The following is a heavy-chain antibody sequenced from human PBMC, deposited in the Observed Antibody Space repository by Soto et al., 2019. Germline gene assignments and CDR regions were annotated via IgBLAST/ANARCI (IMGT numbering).Heavy chain of an antibody. Sequence: PGGSLRLSCTASGFTFGDYAMSWVRQAPGKGLEWVGFIRSKAYGGTTEYAASVKGRFTISRDDSKSIAYLQMNSLKTEDTAVYYCTRGRYDFWSGYTWADYYYYGMDVWGQGTPVTVSS. CDR2: IRSKAYGGTT. V-gene: IGHV3-49*04. J-gene: IGHJ6*02. CDR3: TRGRYDFWSGYTWADYYYYGMDV. D-gene: IGHD3-3*01. CDR1: GFTFGDYA.